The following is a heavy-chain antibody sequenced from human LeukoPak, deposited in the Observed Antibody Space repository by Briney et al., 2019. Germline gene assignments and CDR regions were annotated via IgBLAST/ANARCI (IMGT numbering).Heavy chain of an antibody. CDR1: GFIFSSYE. Sequence: GGSLTLSCAASGFIFSSYEMNWVRQAPGKGLEWVSFISSSGSNIYYADSVKGQFRITSSNAKNSLYLQMNNLRAEDTAVYYCARDLGYCSGDVCYPAWFDPWGQGTLVTVSS. CDR3: ARDLGYCSGDVCYPAWFDP. J-gene: IGHJ5*02. D-gene: IGHD2-15*01. V-gene: IGHV3-48*03. CDR2: ISSSGSNI.